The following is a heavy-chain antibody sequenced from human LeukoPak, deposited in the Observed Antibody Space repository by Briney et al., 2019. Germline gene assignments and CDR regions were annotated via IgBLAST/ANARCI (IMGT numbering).Heavy chain of an antibody. CDR2: ISSSSSYI. Sequence: GGSLRLSCAASGFTFSTYSMNWVRQAPGKGLEWVSSISSSSSYIYYADSVKGRFTISRDNTKNSLYLQMNSLRPGDTAVYYCARDRGVGATKSDYWGQGTLVTVS. CDR1: GFTFSTYS. D-gene: IGHD1-26*01. V-gene: IGHV3-21*01. J-gene: IGHJ4*02. CDR3: ARDRGVGATKSDY.